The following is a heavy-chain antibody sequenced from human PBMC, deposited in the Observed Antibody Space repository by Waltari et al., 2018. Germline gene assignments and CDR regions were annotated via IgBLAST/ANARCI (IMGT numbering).Heavy chain of an antibody. V-gene: IGHV4-30-2*01. D-gene: IGHD3-22*01. CDR2: IYHSGST. CDR3: ARDLVDSSGYYGWFDP. CDR1: GGSISSAGYS. Sequence: QLQLQESGSGLVKPSQTLSLTCAVSGGSISSAGYSWSWIRQPQGKGLEWIGYIYHSGSTYYNPSLKSRVTISVVRSKNQFSLKLSSATAADTAVYYCARDLVDSSGYYGWFDPWGQGTLVTVSS. J-gene: IGHJ5*02.